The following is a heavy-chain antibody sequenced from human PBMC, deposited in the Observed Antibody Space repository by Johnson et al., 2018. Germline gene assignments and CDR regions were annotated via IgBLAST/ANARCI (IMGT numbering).Heavy chain of an antibody. CDR3: AKDLYCSSTSCYTTNYYYYGMDV. J-gene: IGHJ6*02. D-gene: IGHD2-2*02. CDR1: GFTFSSYA. V-gene: IGHV3-64*01. CDR2: ISSNGGST. Sequence: VQLVESGGGLVQPGGSLRLSCAASGFTFSSYAMHWVRQAPGKGLEYVSAISSNGGSTYYATSVKGRFTISRDNPKNTLYLQMGSLRAEDMAVYYCAKDLYCSSTSCYTTNYYYYGMDVWGQGTTVTVSS.